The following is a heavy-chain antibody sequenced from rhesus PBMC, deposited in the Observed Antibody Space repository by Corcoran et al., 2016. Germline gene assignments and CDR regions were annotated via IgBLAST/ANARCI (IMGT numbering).Heavy chain of an antibody. V-gene: IGHV3-119*01. D-gene: IGHD6-13*01. CDR2: ISKDESRT. CDR3: AKGYSSWSWGDGLDS. CDR1: GFTFSGYW. Sequence: EVQLVESGGGLVQPGGSLRLSCAASGFTFSGYWMYWGRQAPGKGLEGVSRISKDESRTTHAHTGKCRFTITRENAKSSLYLQMNSLRAEDTAVYYCAKGYSSWSWGDGLDSWGQGVVVTVSS. J-gene: IGHJ6*01.